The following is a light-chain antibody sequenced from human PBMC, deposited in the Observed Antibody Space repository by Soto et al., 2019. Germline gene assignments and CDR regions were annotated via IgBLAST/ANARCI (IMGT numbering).Light chain of an antibody. CDR3: CSYPGSHTWV. CDR1: NSDLGNYNY. J-gene: IGLJ3*02. V-gene: IGLV2-11*01. CDR2: DVS. Sequence: QSALTQPRSVSGSPGQSVTISCTGTNSDLGNYNYVSWYQQHPGKAPKVMIYDVSKRPSGVPDRFSGSKSGNTASLTISGLQAEDEADYYCCSYPGSHTWVFGGGTQLTVL.